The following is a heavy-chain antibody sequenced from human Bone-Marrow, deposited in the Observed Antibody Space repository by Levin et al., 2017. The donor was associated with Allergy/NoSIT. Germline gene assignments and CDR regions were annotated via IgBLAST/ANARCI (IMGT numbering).Heavy chain of an antibody. D-gene: IGHD3-10*01. CDR1: GFAFNSHS. V-gene: IGHV3-30*04. J-gene: IGHJ6*02. CDR3: ATARVRKMVREHNAKGYVFYYGVDV. Sequence: GGSLRLSCAASGFAFNSHSLHWVRQTPDKGLEWLTLISNDGTKIYYADSVKGRFTISRDNSKNTLSLQMNSQRPEDRAIYYCATARVRKMVREHNAKGYVFYYGVDVWGHGTTVTVSS. CDR2: ISNDGTKI.